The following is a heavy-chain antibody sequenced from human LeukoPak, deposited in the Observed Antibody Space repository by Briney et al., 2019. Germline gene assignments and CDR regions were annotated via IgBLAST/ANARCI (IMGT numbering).Heavy chain of an antibody. V-gene: IGHV4-59*08. D-gene: IGHD6-6*01. CDR2: IYFSGST. CDR3: ARSEYSSSSGHFDY. CDR1: GGSISSYY. J-gene: IGHJ4*02. Sequence: SETLSLTCTLSGGSISSYYWSWIRQPPGKGLEWIGYIYFSGSTDYNPSLKSRVTISVDTSKNQFSLKLSSVTAADTAVYYCARSEYSSSSGHFDYWGQGTLVTVSS.